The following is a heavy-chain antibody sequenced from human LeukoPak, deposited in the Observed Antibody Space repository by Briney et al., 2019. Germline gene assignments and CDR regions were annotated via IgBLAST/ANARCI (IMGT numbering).Heavy chain of an antibody. V-gene: IGHV3-49*03. CDR2: IRSKAYGETA. J-gene: IGHJ4*02. CDR3: TRDRGAYNLYDY. D-gene: IGHD1-1*01. CDR1: GFTFCDYA. Sequence: GGSLRLSCTASGFTFCDYAMSWICQTPGKGLEWVGFIRSKAYGETADYAASVKGRFTISRDDSKAIAYLQMNSLKTEDTAVYHCTRDRGAYNLYDYWGQGTLVTVSS.